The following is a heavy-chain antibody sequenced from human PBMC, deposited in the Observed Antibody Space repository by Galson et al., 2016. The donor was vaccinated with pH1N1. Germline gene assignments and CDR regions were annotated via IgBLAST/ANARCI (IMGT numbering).Heavy chain of an antibody. V-gene: IGHV7-4-1*04. Sequence: SCKASGYTFTSNAMNWVRQAPGQGLEWMGWINTNTGNPTYAQGFTGRFVVSLDTSVSMAYLQISSLKAEDTAVYYCARSYCSSTSCYGGSYYYYGMDVWGQGTTVTVSS. CDR3: ARSYCSSTSCYGGSYYYYGMDV. J-gene: IGHJ6*02. CDR1: GYTFTSNA. CDR2: INTNTGNP. D-gene: IGHD2-2*01.